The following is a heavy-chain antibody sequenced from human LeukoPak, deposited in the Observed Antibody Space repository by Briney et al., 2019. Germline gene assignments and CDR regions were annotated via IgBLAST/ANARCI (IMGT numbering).Heavy chain of an antibody. J-gene: IGHJ5*02. CDR3: ARDLRAEFDP. Sequence: SETLSLTCTVSGGSISSSSYYWGWIRQPPGKGLEWIGSIYYSGSTYYNPSLKSRVTISVDTSKNQFSLKLSSVTAADTAVYYCARDLRAEFDPWGQGTLVTVSS. V-gene: IGHV4-39*07. CDR1: GGSISSSSYY. CDR2: IYYSGST.